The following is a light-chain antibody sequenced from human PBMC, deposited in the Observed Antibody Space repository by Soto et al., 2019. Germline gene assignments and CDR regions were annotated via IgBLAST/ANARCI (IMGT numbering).Light chain of an antibody. CDR2: AAS. J-gene: IGKJ5*01. CDR3: LQDYNYPIT. Sequence: ANPTTQSPSSLSASVGDRVTTTCRASQGIRNDLGWYQQKPGKAPKLLIYAASSLQSGVPSRFSGSGSGTDFTLTISSLQPEDFATYYCLQDYNYPITFGQGTRMEIK. CDR1: QGIRND. V-gene: IGKV1-6*01.